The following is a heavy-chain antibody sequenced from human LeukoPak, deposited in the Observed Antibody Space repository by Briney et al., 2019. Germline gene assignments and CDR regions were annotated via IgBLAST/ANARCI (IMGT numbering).Heavy chain of an antibody. D-gene: IGHD2-8*02. Sequence: PGGSLRLSCAASGFTFSDFYMSWIRQAPGKGLEWLSYIGGSGTDIKYADSVKGRFTISRDNAKKSLYLQMTSLRVEGAAVYYCARDRCTGGACSGYYHGMDVWGQGTTVTVSS. J-gene: IGHJ6*02. CDR1: GFTFSDFY. CDR2: IGGSGTDI. CDR3: ARDRCTGGACSGYYHGMDV. V-gene: IGHV3-11*01.